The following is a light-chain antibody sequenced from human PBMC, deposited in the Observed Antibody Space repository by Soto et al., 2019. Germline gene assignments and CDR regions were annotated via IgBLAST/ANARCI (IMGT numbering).Light chain of an antibody. V-gene: IGLV3-25*03. Sequence: SYELTQPPSVSVSPGQTARITCSGDALPNQYAYWYQQKPGQAPVLVIYNDSERPSGIPERFSGSSSGTTVTLTISGVQAEDAADYYCQSADSSGSYVFGTGTKVTVL. CDR2: NDS. CDR1: ALPNQY. CDR3: QSADSSGSYV. J-gene: IGLJ1*01.